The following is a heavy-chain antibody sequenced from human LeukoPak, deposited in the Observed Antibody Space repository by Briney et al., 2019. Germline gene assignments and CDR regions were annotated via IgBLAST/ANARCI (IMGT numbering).Heavy chain of an antibody. Sequence: PSETLSLTCTVSGGSISSYYWSWLRQPPGKGLEWIGYIYTSGSTNYNPSLKSRVTISVDTSKNQFSLKLSSVTAADTAVYYCVRRADRYFDLWGRGTLVTVSS. V-gene: IGHV4-4*09. D-gene: IGHD3-16*02. CDR1: GGSISSYY. CDR2: IYTSGST. CDR3: VRRADRYFDL. J-gene: IGHJ2*01.